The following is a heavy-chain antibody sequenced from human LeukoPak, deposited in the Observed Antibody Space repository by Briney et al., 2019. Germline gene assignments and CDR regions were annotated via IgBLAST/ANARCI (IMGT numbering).Heavy chain of an antibody. V-gene: IGHV1-69*01. Sequence: ASVKVSCKASGGTFKNYAINWVRQAPGQGLEWMGGIIPIFGTANYAQKFQGRVTITADESTSTAYMELSSLRSEDTAVYYCARGPPYNYYDSSGYQYYFDYWGQGTLVTVSS. CDR2: IIPIFGTA. CDR3: ARGPPYNYYDSSGYQYYFDY. CDR1: GGTFKNYA. J-gene: IGHJ4*02. D-gene: IGHD3-22*01.